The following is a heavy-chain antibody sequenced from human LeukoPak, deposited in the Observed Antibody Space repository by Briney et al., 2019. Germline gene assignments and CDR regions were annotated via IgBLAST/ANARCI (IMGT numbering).Heavy chain of an antibody. J-gene: IGHJ4*02. D-gene: IGHD4-23*01. CDR2: IRYDGSNK. CDR1: GFTFSSYG. Sequence: PGGSLRLSCAASGFTFSSYGMHWVRQAPGKGLEWVAFIRYDGSNKYYADSVKGRFTISRDNSKNTLYLQMNSLRAEDTAVYYCAKVLGGSVVTPPFDYWGQGTLVTVSS. V-gene: IGHV3-30*02. CDR3: AKVLGGSVVTPPFDY.